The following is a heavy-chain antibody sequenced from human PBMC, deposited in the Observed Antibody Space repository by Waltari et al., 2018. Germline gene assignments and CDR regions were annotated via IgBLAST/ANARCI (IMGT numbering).Heavy chain of an antibody. D-gene: IGHD2-2*01. J-gene: IGHJ6*03. Sequence: QLQLQESGPGLVKPSETLSPTCTVSGGSISSSRYSWGWIRQPPGKGLEWIGSIYYSGRTYYNPSLKSRVTISVDTSKNQFSLKLSSVTAADTAVYYCASVPAATFPYYYYYMDVWGKGTTVTVSS. CDR1: GGSISSSRYS. CDR3: ASVPAATFPYYYYYMDV. CDR2: IYYSGRT. V-gene: IGHV4-39*01.